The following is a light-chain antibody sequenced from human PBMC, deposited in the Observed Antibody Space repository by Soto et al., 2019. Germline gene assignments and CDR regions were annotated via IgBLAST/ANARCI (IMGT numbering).Light chain of an antibody. CDR3: QHYDSYSGT. CDR2: RAS. CDR1: QSINSW. V-gene: IGKV1-5*03. J-gene: IGKJ3*01. Sequence: DIQMTQSPSTLSASLGDRVTITCRASQSINSWLAWYQQKPGKAPRLLIYRASSLEGGVPSRFSGSGSGAEFTLTISSLQPDDFATYYCQHYDSYSGTFGPGTKVDIK.